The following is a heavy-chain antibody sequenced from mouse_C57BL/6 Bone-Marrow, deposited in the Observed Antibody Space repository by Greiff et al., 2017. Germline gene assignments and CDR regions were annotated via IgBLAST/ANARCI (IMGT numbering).Heavy chain of an antibody. CDR2: INPYNGGT. J-gene: IGHJ1*03. D-gene: IGHD1-1*01. CDR1: GYTFTDYY. CDR3: ARRITTVVARSYWYFDV. Sequence: VQLQQSGPVLVKPGASVKMSCKASGYTFTDYYMNWVKQSHGKSLEWIGVINPYNGGTSYNQQFKGKATLTVDKSSSTAYMELNSLTSEDSAVYYCARRITTVVARSYWYFDVWGTGTTVTVSS. V-gene: IGHV1-19*01.